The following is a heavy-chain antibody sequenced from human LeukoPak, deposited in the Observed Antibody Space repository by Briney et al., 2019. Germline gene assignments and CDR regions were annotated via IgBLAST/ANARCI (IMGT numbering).Heavy chain of an antibody. D-gene: IGHD2-15*01. CDR3: ARGAVVVVAATRFDY. J-gene: IGHJ4*02. CDR2: ISYDGSNK. V-gene: IGHV3-30-3*01. CDR1: GFIFSTYW. Sequence: GGSLRLSCAASGFIFSTYWMSWARQAPGKGLEWVAVISYDGSNKYYADSVKGRFTISRDNSKNTLYLQMNSLRAEDTAVYYCARGAVVVVAATRFDYWGQGTLVTVSS.